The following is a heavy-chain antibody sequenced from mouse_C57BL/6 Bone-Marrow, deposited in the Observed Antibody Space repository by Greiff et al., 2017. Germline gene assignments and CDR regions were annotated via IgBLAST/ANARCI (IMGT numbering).Heavy chain of an antibody. Sequence: QVQLQQSGPELVKPGASVKISCKASGYAFSSSWMNWVKQRPGKGLEWIGRIYPGDGDTNYNGKFKGKATLTADKSSSTAYMQLRSLTSEDSAVYFCARGLDFDYWGQGTPLTVSS. CDR1: GYAFSSSW. CDR2: IYPGDGDT. J-gene: IGHJ2*01. D-gene: IGHD3-1*01. V-gene: IGHV1-82*01. CDR3: ARGLDFDY.